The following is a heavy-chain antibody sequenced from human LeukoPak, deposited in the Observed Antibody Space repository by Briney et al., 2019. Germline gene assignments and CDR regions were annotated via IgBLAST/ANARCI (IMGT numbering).Heavy chain of an antibody. V-gene: IGHV1-69*01. Sequence: GASVKVSCKASGGTFSSYAISWVRQAPGQGLEWMGGIIPIFGTANYAQKFQGRVTITADESTSTAYMELNSLRSEDTAVYYCARGSRRSLWFGGGNPPLFDYWGQGTLVTVSS. CDR1: GGTFSSYA. J-gene: IGHJ4*02. D-gene: IGHD3-10*01. CDR2: IIPIFGTA. CDR3: ARGSRRSLWFGGGNPPLFDY.